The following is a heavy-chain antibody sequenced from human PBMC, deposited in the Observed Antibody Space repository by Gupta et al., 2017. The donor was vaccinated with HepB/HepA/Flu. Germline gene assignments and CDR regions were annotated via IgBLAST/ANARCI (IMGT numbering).Heavy chain of an antibody. D-gene: IGHD1-26*01. V-gene: IGHV1-46*01. CDR1: GYTFTSYY. CDR3: ARDLGEWELLGGQRY. CDR2: INPSGGST. Sequence: QMQLVQSGAEVKKPGASVKVSCKASGYTFTSYYMHWVRQAPGQGLEWMGIINPSGGSTSYAQKFQGRVTMTRDTSTSTVYMELSSLRSEDTAVYYCARDLGEWELLGGQRYWGQGTLVTVSS. J-gene: IGHJ4*02.